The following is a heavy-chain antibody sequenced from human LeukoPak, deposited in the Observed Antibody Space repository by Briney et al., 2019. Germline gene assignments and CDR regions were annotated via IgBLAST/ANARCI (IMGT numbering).Heavy chain of an antibody. D-gene: IGHD4-17*01. CDR1: GFTFSSYA. V-gene: IGHV3-30*04. CDR3: ARGVKANYGDYVG. Sequence: GGSLRLSCAASGFTFSSYAMNWVRQAPGQGLEWVVVISYDGGNKYYADSMEGRFTISRDNSKNTLYLQMNSLRAEDTAVYYCARGVKANYGDYVGWGQGTLVTVSS. CDR2: ISYDGGNK. J-gene: IGHJ4*02.